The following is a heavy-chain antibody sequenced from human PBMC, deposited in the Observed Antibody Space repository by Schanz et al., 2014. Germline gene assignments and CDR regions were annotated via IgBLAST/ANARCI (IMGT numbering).Heavy chain of an antibody. D-gene: IGHD3-9*01. CDR2: LSEGGGGT. CDR3: AKAADWPVTRFDP. V-gene: IGHV3-23*04. CDR1: GFTFSNYW. Sequence: EVQVVESGGGLVQPGGSLRLSCAASGFTFSNYWMTWVRQAPGKGLEWVSALSEGGGGTHYADSVRGRFTISSDSSKNTLYLQMSSLRADDTAVYYCAKAADWPVTRFDPWGQGTLVTVSS. J-gene: IGHJ5*02.